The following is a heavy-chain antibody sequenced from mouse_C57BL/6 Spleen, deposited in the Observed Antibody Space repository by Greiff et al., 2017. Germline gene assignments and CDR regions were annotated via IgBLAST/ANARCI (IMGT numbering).Heavy chain of an antibody. V-gene: IGHV1-69*01. D-gene: IGHD1-1*01. CDR2: LDPSDSYT. Sequence: QVQLQQPGAELVMPGASVKLSCKASGYTFTSYWMHWVKPRPGQGLEWIVELDPSDSYTTYNQKFKGKATLTVGKSSSTAYMQLSSLTSEDSAVYYCARGGTVVATKDYWGQGTTLTVSS. CDR1: GYTFTSYW. CDR3: ARGGTVVATKDY. J-gene: IGHJ2*01.